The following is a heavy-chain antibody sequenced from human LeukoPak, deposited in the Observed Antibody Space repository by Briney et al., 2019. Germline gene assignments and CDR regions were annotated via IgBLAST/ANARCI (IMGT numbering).Heavy chain of an antibody. V-gene: IGHV4-34*01. Sequence: PSETLSLTCAVYGGSFSGYYWSWIRQPPGKGLEWIGEINHSGSTNYNPSLKSRVTISVDTSKNQFSLKLSSVTAADTAVYYCASDYGGKGRYFDLWGRGTLVTVSS. CDR1: GGSFSGYY. J-gene: IGHJ2*01. D-gene: IGHD4-23*01. CDR2: INHSGST. CDR3: ASDYGGKGRYFDL.